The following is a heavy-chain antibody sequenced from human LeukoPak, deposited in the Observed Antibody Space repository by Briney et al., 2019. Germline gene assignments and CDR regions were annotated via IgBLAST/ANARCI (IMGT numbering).Heavy chain of an antibody. CDR3: AKRRCTNCNPFYFDY. CDR2: IYNSGST. J-gene: IGHJ4*02. V-gene: IGHV4-59*01. D-gene: IGHD2-2*01. CDR1: GVSISSDY. Sequence: SETLSLTCTVSGVSISSDYWTWIRQPPGKGLEWIGYIYNSGSTNYNPSLKSRVTISLDTSKNQFSLKLSSVTAADTAVYYCAKRRCTNCNPFYFDYWGQGALATVSS.